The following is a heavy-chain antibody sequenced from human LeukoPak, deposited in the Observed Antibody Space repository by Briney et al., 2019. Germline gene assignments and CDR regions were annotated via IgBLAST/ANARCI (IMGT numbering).Heavy chain of an antibody. Sequence: GRSLRLSCAASGFTFSSYGMHWVRQAPGKGLEWVAVISYDGSNKYYADSVKGRFTISRDNSKNTLYLQMNSLRAEDTAVYYCARALIGYYFDYWGQGTLVTVSS. CDR3: ARALIGYYFDY. CDR2: ISYDGSNK. D-gene: IGHD2-8*01. V-gene: IGHV3-30*03. CDR1: GFTFSSYG. J-gene: IGHJ4*02.